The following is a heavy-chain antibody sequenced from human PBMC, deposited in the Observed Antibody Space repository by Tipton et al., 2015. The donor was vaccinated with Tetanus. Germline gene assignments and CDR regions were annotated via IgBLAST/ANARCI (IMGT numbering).Heavy chain of an antibody. Sequence: LTCAVYGGSFSGYYWSWIRQPPGKGLEWIGEINHSGSTNYNPSLKSRVTISVDTSKNQFSLKLSSVTAADTAVYYCARDLAVAGYDAFDIWGQGTMVTVSS. CDR2: INHSGST. V-gene: IGHV4-34*01. J-gene: IGHJ3*02. CDR1: GGSFSGYY. D-gene: IGHD6-19*01. CDR3: ARDLAVAGYDAFDI.